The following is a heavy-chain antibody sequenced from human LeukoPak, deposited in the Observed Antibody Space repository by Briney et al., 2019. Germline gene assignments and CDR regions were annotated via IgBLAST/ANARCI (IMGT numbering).Heavy chain of an antibody. D-gene: IGHD4-17*01. CDR2: IYYSGST. V-gene: IGHV4-39*01. Sequence: PSETLSLTCTVSGGSISSSSYFWGWIRQPPGKGLEWIGNIYYSGSTYYNPSLKSRVTISVDTSKNQFSLRLSSVTAADTAVYYGARRGRGDRGSFDPWGQGTLVTVSS. CDR1: GGSISSSSYF. CDR3: ARRGRGDRGSFDP. J-gene: IGHJ5*02.